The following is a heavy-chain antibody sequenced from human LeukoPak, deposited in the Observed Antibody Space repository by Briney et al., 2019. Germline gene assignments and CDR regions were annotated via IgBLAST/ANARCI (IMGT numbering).Heavy chain of an antibody. Sequence: GGSLRLSCSAPGFTFTNYAMSWVRQAPGKGLEWVSGISKSGDSTYYTDSVKGRFTISRDYSNNTLCLQLNSLRVEDTALYYVASEAQGGNNWARGFDYGGQGTLVTVSS. CDR3: ASEAQGGNNWARGFDY. CDR1: GFTFTNYA. J-gene: IGHJ4*02. D-gene: IGHD1-20*01. V-gene: IGHV3-23*01. CDR2: ISKSGDST.